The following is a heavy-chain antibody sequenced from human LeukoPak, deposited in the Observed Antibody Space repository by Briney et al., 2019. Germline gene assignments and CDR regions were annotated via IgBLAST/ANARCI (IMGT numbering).Heavy chain of an antibody. CDR3: ASVTLSYDSSGYYYEYFQH. CDR2: ISYDGSNK. Sequence: GGSLRLSCAASGFTFSSYAMHWVRQAPGKGLEWVAVISYDGSNKYYADSVKGRFTISRDNSKNTLYLQMNSLRAEDTAVYYCASVTLSYDSSGYYYEYFQHWGQGTLVTVSS. V-gene: IGHV3-30-3*01. D-gene: IGHD3-22*01. J-gene: IGHJ1*01. CDR1: GFTFSSYA.